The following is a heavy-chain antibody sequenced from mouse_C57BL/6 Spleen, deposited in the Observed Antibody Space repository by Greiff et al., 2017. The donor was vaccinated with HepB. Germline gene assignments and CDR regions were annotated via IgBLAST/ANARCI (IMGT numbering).Heavy chain of an antibody. Sequence: EVKVVESGGGLVKPGGSLKLSCAASGFTFSSYAMSWVRQTPEKRLEWVATISDGGSYTYYPDNVKGRITISRDNAKNNLYLQMSHLKSEDTAMYYCARVRDYDESPGYFDVWGTGTTVTVSS. D-gene: IGHD2-4*01. J-gene: IGHJ1*03. CDR3: ARVRDYDESPGYFDV. CDR2: ISDGGSYT. V-gene: IGHV5-4*03. CDR1: GFTFSSYA.